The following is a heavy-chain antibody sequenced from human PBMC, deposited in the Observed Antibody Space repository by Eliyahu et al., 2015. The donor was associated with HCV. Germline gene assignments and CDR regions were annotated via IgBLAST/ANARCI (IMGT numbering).Heavy chain of an antibody. CDR3: ATDLARPKPRVSRDY. J-gene: IGHJ4*02. CDR2: ISFDESYK. CDR1: GFGFSDFA. V-gene: IGHV3-30*04. Sequence: QVQLLQSXGGVAQPGGSLXLSCAASGFGFSDFAMHWVRQAPGQGLEWVALISFDESYKFYADSVRGRFTISRDNSKNILYLQMNSLRADDTALYYCATDLARPKPRVSRDYWGRGTLVTVSS. D-gene: IGHD3-3*01.